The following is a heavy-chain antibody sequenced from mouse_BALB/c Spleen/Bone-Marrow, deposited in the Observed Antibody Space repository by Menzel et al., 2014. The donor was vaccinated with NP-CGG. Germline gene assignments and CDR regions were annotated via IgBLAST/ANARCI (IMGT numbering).Heavy chain of an antibody. CDR1: GYAFTNYW. CDR3: ARELVRGMDY. V-gene: IGHV1-54*01. D-gene: IGHD1-1*01. J-gene: IGHJ4*01. CDR2: INPGSGGI. Sequence: VKLVESGAELVRPGTSVKVSCKASGYAFTNYWIERIKQRPGQGLEWIGVINPGSGGINYNEKFKGKATLTADKSSSTAYMQLSSLTSDDSAVYFCARELVRGMDYWGQGTSVTGSS.